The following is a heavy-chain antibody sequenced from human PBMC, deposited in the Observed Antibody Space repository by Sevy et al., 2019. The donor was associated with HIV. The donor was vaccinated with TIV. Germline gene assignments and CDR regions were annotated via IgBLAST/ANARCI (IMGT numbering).Heavy chain of an antibody. V-gene: IGHV3-33*01. CDR1: GFTFGTYG. Sequence: GGSLRLSCVASGFTFGTYGMDWVRQAPGKGLEWVAVIWYDGSNKYYGDSVKGRFTMSRDNSKNTLYLQMNSLRAEDTAVYYRARGSLYSSGWSESLDYWGQGTLVTVSS. CDR2: IWYDGSNK. CDR3: ARGSLYSSGWSESLDY. J-gene: IGHJ4*02. D-gene: IGHD6-19*01.